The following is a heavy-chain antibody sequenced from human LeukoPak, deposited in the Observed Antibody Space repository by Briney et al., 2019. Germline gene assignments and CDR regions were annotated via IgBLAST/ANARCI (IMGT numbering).Heavy chain of an antibody. D-gene: IGHD6-13*01. CDR1: GFTFSSYG. Sequence: GRSLRLSCAASGFTFSSYGMHRVRQAPGKGLEWVAVIWYDGSNKYYADSVKGRFTISRDNSKNTLYLQMNSLRAEDTAVYYCASCGIRGYSSSWYGDYWGQGTLVTVSS. V-gene: IGHV3-33*01. J-gene: IGHJ4*02. CDR2: IWYDGSNK. CDR3: ASCGIRGYSSSWYGDY.